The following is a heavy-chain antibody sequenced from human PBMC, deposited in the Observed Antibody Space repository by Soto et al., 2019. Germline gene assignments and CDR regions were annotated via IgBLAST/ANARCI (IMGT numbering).Heavy chain of an antibody. V-gene: IGHV3-33*01. CDR3: ARDKWYCNSDSCPPRWFDP. CDR2: IWHDGNSK. D-gene: IGHD2-2*01. J-gene: IGHJ5*02. CDR1: GFTFSHYG. Sequence: QVQLVESGGGVVQPGTSLRLSCTASGFTFSHYGMHWVRQAPGKGLEWVADIWHDGNSKYYADSVKGRFTISRDNSRNTMYLQMNSLRADDTAVYYCARDKWYCNSDSCPPRWFDPWGQGTLVTVSS.